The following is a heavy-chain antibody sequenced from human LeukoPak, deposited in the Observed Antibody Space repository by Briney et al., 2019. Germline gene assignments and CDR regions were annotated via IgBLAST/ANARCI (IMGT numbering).Heavy chain of an antibody. CDR3: AKVMDYYGSGSYFDY. CDR1: GFTFSSYA. J-gene: IGHJ4*02. Sequence: PGVSLRLSCAASGFTFSSYAMSWVRQAPGKGLEWVSAISGSGGSTYYADSVKGRFTISRDNSKNTLYLQMNSLRAEDTAVYYCAKVMDYYGSGSYFDYWGQGTLVTVSS. V-gene: IGHV3-23*01. D-gene: IGHD3-10*01. CDR2: ISGSGGST.